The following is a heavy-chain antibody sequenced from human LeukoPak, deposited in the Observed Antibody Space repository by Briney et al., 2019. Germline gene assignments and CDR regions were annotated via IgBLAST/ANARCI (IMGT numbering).Heavy chain of an antibody. J-gene: IGHJ4*02. D-gene: IGHD4-17*01. V-gene: IGHV3-33*01. CDR3: ARVGPYGDYFDY. CDR2: IWYDGSNK. CDR1: GFTFSRYG. Sequence: PGRSLRLSCAASGFTFSRYGMHWVRQAPGKGLEWVAVIWYDGSNKYYADSVKGRFTISRDNSKNTLYLQMNSLRAEDTAVYYCARVGPYGDYFDYWGQGTLVTVSS.